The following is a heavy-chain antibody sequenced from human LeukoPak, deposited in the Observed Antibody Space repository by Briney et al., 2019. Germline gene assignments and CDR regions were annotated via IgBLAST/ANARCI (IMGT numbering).Heavy chain of an antibody. V-gene: IGHV4-59*11. Sequence: SETLSLTCTVSGGSITCHYWSWIRQPPGKGLEWIGYIYYSGSTNYNPSLKSRVTISLATSKNQFSLKLSSVTAADTAVYPCARDGYNYAFDYWGQGTLVTVSS. CDR2: IYYSGST. CDR1: GGSITCHY. J-gene: IGHJ4*02. D-gene: IGHD5-24*01. CDR3: ARDGYNYAFDY.